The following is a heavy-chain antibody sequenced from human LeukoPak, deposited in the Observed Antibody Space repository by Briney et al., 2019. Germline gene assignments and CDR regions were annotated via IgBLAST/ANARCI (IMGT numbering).Heavy chain of an antibody. CDR2: INPNSGGT. V-gene: IGHV1-2*02. J-gene: IGHJ4*02. Sequence: ASVKVSCKASGYTFTGYYMHWVRQAPGQGLEWMGWINPNSGGTNYAQKFQGRVTMTRDTSISTAYMELSRLRSDDTAVYYCARSYSSGWYLDYWGQGTLVTVSS. D-gene: IGHD6-19*01. CDR3: ARSYSSGWYLDY. CDR1: GYTFTGYY.